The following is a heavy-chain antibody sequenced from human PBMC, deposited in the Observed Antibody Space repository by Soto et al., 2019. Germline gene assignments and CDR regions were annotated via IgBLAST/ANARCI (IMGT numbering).Heavy chain of an antibody. Sequence: SETLSLTCTVSGGSISSGGYYWSWIRQHPGKGLEWIGYIYYSGSTYYNPSLKSRVTISVDTSKNQFSLKLSSVTAADTAVYYCARGSGRQAYNYYGMDVWGQGTTVTVSS. D-gene: IGHD3-10*01. V-gene: IGHV4-31*03. J-gene: IGHJ6*02. CDR1: GGSISSGGYY. CDR3: ARGSGRQAYNYYGMDV. CDR2: IYYSGST.